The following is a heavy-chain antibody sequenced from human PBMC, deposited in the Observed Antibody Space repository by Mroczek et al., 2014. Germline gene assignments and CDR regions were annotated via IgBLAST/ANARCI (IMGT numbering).Heavy chain of an antibody. V-gene: IGHV3-48*01. Sequence: EVQLVESGGGLVQPGGSLRLSCAASGFTFSSYSMNWVRQAPGKGLEWVSYISSSSSTIYYADSVKGRFTISRDNAKNSLYLQMNSLRAEDTAVYYCARAGYSSGFGGPNYYGMDVWGQGTTVTVSS. CDR2: ISSSSSTI. J-gene: IGHJ6*02. CDR3: ARAGYSSGFGGPNYYGMDV. CDR1: GFTFSSYS. D-gene: IGHD6-19*01.